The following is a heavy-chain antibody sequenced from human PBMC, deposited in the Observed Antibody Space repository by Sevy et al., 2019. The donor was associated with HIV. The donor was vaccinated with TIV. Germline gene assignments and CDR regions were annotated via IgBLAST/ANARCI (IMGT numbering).Heavy chain of an antibody. J-gene: IGHJ4*02. CDR2: TYYSGST. Sequence: SETLSLTCSVSGGSVRSSPYYWGWIRQSPGKGLEWIGSTYYSGSTYYNPSLKGRVMISVDTSRSQFSLKLNSVTAADTAVYYCAASLPLNVVCSSTSCYGAFDYWGQGTAVTVSS. V-gene: IGHV4-39*01. CDR1: GGSVRSSPYY. CDR3: AASLPLNVVCSSTSCYGAFDY. D-gene: IGHD2-2*01.